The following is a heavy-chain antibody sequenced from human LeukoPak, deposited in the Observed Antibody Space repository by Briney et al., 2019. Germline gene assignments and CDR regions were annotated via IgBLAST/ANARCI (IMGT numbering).Heavy chain of an antibody. Sequence: ASVTVSCKAFGYTFTRYEIHWVRQAPGQGLEWMGIINPSGTTYYAQNFQGRVTMTRDMSTSTVYMDLSSLRSEDTAVYYCARGGRGQTTGPSYYYYYYMEVWGKGTTVTISS. J-gene: IGHJ6*03. CDR2: INPSGTT. CDR1: GYTFTRYE. V-gene: IGHV1-46*01. D-gene: IGHD2-15*01. CDR3: ARGGRGQTTGPSYYYYYYMEV.